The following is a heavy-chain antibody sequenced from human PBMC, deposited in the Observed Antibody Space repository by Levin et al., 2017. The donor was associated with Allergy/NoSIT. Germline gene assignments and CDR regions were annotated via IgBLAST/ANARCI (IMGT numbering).Heavy chain of an antibody. CDR1: GYTFTSYG. Sequence: PAESLKISCKASGYTFTSYGISWVRQAPGQGLEWMGWISAYNGNTNYAQKLQGRVTMTTDTSTSTAYMELRSLRSDDTAVYYCARDSSSYYYYYYMDGWGKGTTVTVSS. J-gene: IGHJ6*03. D-gene: IGHD6-6*01. CDR3: ARDSSSYYYYYYMDG. CDR2: ISAYNGNT. V-gene: IGHV1-18*01.